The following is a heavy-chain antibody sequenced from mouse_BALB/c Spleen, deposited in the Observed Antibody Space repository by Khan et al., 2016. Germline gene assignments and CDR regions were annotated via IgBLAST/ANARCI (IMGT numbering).Heavy chain of an antibody. Sequence: EVELVESGGGLVQPGGSMKLSCVASGFTFSNYWMNWVRQSPEKGLEWVAEISLKSNNYATHYAESVKGRFTISRDDSKRSVYLHMNNLRAEDTGIYYCTRRGYYGSSYYFDYWGQGTTLTVSS. D-gene: IGHD1-1*01. CDR1: GFTFSNYW. CDR2: ISLKSNNYAT. V-gene: IGHV6-6*02. J-gene: IGHJ2*01. CDR3: TRRGYYGSSYYFDY.